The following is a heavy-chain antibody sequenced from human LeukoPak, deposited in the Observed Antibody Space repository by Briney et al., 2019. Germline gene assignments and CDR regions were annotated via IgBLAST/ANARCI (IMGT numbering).Heavy chain of an antibody. Sequence: PGGSLRLSCAASGFTFSSYSMNWVRQAPGKGLEWVSSISSHSSYISYADSVKGRFTISRDNAKNSLYLQMNSLRAEDTAVYYCARDSVVSATGEIDYWGQGTLVTVSS. D-gene: IGHD2-15*01. V-gene: IGHV3-21*01. CDR1: GFTFSSYS. CDR3: ARDSVVSATGEIDY. J-gene: IGHJ4*02. CDR2: ISSHSSYI.